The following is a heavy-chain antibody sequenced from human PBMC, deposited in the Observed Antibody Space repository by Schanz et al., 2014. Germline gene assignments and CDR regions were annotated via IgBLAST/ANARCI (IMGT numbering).Heavy chain of an antibody. J-gene: IGHJ5*02. Sequence: QVQLQESGPGVVKPSETLSLTCTVSGGSISTYYWSWIRQSPGKGLEWIGYIYYTGTTNYNPSLKTRAPIQVTPPKNHSPRGLSSVPAAGTAVYYCARLGSPHCATSDCHHDWFGPWGQGTLVTVSS. D-gene: IGHD1-26*01. CDR3: ARLGSPHCATSDCHHDWFGP. V-gene: IGHV4-59*08. CDR2: IYYTGTT. CDR1: GGSISTYY.